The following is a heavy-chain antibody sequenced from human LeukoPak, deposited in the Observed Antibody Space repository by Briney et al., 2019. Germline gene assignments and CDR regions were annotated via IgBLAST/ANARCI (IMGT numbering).Heavy chain of an antibody. CDR3: AKRVSRDYDSSGNDAFDI. Sequence: PGGSLRLSCAASGFTFSSYAMSWVRQAPGKGLEWVSAISGSGGSTYYADSVKGRFTISRDNSKNTLYLQMNSLRAEDTAVYYCAKRVSRDYDSSGNDAFDIWGQGTMVTVSS. CDR2: ISGSGGST. CDR1: GFTFSSYA. V-gene: IGHV3-23*01. J-gene: IGHJ3*02. D-gene: IGHD3-22*01.